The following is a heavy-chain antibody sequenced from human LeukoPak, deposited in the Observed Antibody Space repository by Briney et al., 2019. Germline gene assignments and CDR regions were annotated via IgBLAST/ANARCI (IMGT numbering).Heavy chain of an antibody. D-gene: IGHD6-19*01. J-gene: IGHJ3*02. CDR2: IKSKTDGGTT. CDR3: TTEIPSPYSSVLNAFDI. Sequence: GGSLRLSCAASGFTFSNAWMSWVRQAPGKGLEWVGRIKSKTDGGTTDYAAPVKGRFTISRDDSKNTLYLQMNSLKTEDTAVYYCTTEIPSPYSSVLNAFDIWGQGTMVTVSS. CDR1: GFTFSNAW. V-gene: IGHV3-15*01.